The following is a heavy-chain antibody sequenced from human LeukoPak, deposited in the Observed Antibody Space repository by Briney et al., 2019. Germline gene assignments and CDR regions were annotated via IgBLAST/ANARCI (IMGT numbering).Heavy chain of an antibody. V-gene: IGHV4-59*01. J-gene: IGHJ4*02. CDR2: IYYSGST. CDR3: ARGYRGYYFDY. CDR1: GGSISSYY. Sequence: PSETLSLTCTVSGGSISSYYWSWIRQPPGKGLEWIGYIYYSGSTNCNPSLKSRVTISVDTSKNQFSLKLSSVTAADTAVYYCARGYRGYYFDYWGQGTLVTVSS. D-gene: IGHD5-18*01.